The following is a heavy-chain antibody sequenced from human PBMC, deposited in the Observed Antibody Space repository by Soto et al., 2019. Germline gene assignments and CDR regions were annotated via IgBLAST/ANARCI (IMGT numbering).Heavy chain of an antibody. Sequence: QVQLVESGGGVVQPGRSLRLSCAASGFTFSSYGMHWVRQAPGKGLEWVAVISYDGSNKYYADSVKGRFTVSRDKSKNTLYLQVNRLRAEDTAVYYCAKGKVPVVVTAPFDYWGQGTLVTVSS. CDR1: GFTFSSYG. D-gene: IGHD2-21*02. V-gene: IGHV3-30*18. CDR3: AKGKVPVVVTAPFDY. CDR2: ISYDGSNK. J-gene: IGHJ4*02.